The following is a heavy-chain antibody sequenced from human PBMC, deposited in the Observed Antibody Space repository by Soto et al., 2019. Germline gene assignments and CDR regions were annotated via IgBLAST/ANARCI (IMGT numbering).Heavy chain of an antibody. CDR2: IYYSGST. CDR1: GGSISSGGYY. CDR3: ARDGASVGAPTRSFDY. D-gene: IGHD1-26*01. Sequence: QVQLQESGPGLVKPSQTLSLTCTVSGGSISSGGYYWSWIRQHPGKGLEWIGYIYYSGSTYYNPSLTRRVTISVDTSKNQFSLKLSSVTAADTAVYYCARDGASVGAPTRSFDYWGQGTLVTVSS. J-gene: IGHJ4*02. V-gene: IGHV4-31*03.